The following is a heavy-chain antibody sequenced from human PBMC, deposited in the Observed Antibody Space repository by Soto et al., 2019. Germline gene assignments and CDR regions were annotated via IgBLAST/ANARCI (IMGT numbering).Heavy chain of an antibody. V-gene: IGHV3-23*01. CDR1: GFTFSSYA. J-gene: IGHJ4*02. D-gene: IGHD1-7*01. CDR3: AKTITGTTRWFDY. CDR2: ISGSGGST. Sequence: EVQVLEAGGGLVQPGGSLRLSCAASGFTFSSYAMSWVRQAPGKGLEWVSAISGSGGSTYYADSGKGRFTISRDNSKNTLYLQMNSLRAEDTAVYYCAKTITGTTRWFDYWGQGTLVTVSS.